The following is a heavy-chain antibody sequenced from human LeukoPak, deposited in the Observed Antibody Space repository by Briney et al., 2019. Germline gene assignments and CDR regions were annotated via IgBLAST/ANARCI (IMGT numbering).Heavy chain of an antibody. Sequence: ASVTVSCKASGYTFTSYDINWVRQAPGQGLEWMGWMNPNSGNTGYAQKFQGRVTMTRNTSISTAYMELSSLRSEDTAVYYCARGQGRITKPDYWGQGTLVTVSS. V-gene: IGHV1-8*01. CDR1: GYTFTSYD. CDR2: MNPNSGNT. CDR3: ARGQGRITKPDY. D-gene: IGHD2/OR15-2a*01. J-gene: IGHJ4*02.